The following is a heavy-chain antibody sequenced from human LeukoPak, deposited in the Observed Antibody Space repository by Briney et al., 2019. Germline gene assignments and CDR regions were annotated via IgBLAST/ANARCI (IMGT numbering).Heavy chain of an antibody. V-gene: IGHV3-23*01. CDR3: AEDCFHYGSGSYYQPFDY. J-gene: IGHJ4*02. CDR2: ISGSGGST. CDR1: GFTLSSYA. Sequence: GGSLTLSRPASGFTLSSYAMSWVRQAPGKGLEWVSAISGSGGSTYYADSVQDRFTICRDNSKNTLYLQMNSLRAEDTAVYYCAEDCFHYGSGSYYQPFDYWGQGTLVTVSS. D-gene: IGHD3-10*01.